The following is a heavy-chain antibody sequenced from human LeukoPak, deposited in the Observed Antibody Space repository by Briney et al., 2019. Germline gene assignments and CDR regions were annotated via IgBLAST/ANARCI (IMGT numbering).Heavy chain of an antibody. CDR2: IKQDGTEK. CDR3: AKVAHYYYGSESYYFFEH. D-gene: IGHD3-10*01. J-gene: IGHJ4*02. CDR1: GFTFTTYW. V-gene: IGHV3-7*01. Sequence: GGSLRLSCTASGFTFTTYWMSWVRHPPGKGLEWVANIKQDGTEKYYVDSVKGRFTISRDNAKNSLYLQMNSLRVEDTATYYCAKVAHYYYGSESYYFFEHWGQGTPATASS.